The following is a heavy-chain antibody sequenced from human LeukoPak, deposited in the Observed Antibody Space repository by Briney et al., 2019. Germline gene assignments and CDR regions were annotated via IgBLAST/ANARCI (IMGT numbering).Heavy chain of an antibody. CDR3: ARHDYYGSLNWFDP. V-gene: IGHV4-39*01. J-gene: IGHJ5*02. CDR2: IYYTGTT. Sequence: PSETLSLTCTVSGGSISRSSYYWGWIRQPPGKGLEWIGTIYYTGTTYYNPSLKSRLTISVDTSKNQFSLKLTSVTAADTAVYYCARHDYYGSLNWFDPWGQGTLITVSS. CDR1: GGSISRSSYY. D-gene: IGHD3-10*01.